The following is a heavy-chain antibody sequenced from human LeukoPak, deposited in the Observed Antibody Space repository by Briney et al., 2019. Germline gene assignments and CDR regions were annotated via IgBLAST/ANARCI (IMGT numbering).Heavy chain of an antibody. Sequence: GGSLRLSCAASGFTFSTYAMSWVRQAPGKGLEWVSALSATDYKTYYAESVKGRFTISRDNAKNTLYLQTNRLRAEDTAIYYCAKDLNYAFDYWGQGTLVTVSS. CDR1: GFTFSTYA. D-gene: IGHD2-2*01. CDR2: LSATDYKT. V-gene: IGHV3-23*01. CDR3: AKDLNYAFDY. J-gene: IGHJ4*02.